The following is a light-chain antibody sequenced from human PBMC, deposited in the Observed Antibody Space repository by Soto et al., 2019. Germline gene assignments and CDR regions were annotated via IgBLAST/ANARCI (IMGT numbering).Light chain of an antibody. Sequence: QSVLTQPASVSGSPGQSITISCTGTSRDVGAYDYVSWYQQHPGKAPKLMIYDVTARPSGVSNRFSGSKSGNTASLTISGLQAEDEADYYCSSYTTGRTDVVFGGGTKLTVL. CDR1: SRDVGAYDY. V-gene: IGLV2-14*03. CDR2: DVT. CDR3: SSYTTGRTDVV. J-gene: IGLJ2*01.